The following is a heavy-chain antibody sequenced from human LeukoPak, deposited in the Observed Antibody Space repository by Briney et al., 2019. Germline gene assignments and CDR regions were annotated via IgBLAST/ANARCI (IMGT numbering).Heavy chain of an antibody. Sequence: GGSLRLSCAASGFTVSSNYMSWVRQAPGKGLEWVSGINWNGGSTGYADSVKGRFTISRDNAKNSLYLQMNSLRGDDTALYFCAKVGGAAFDCWGQGTLVTVSS. V-gene: IGHV3-20*04. D-gene: IGHD2-21*01. CDR1: GFTVSSNY. CDR3: AKVGGAAFDC. CDR2: INWNGGST. J-gene: IGHJ4*02.